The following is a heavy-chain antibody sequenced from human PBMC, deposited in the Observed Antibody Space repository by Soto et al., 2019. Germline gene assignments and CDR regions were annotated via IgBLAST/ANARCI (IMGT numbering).Heavy chain of an antibody. CDR3: AREDSSTRPYYYYYRMDV. J-gene: IGHJ6*02. CDR2: IIPIFGTA. Sequence: SVKVSCKASGGTFSSYAISWVRQAPGQGLEWMGGIIPIFGTANYAQKFQGRVTITADESTSTAYMEMSSLRYEDTAVYYCAREDSSTRPYYYYYRMDVWGQGRTVTVSS. D-gene: IGHD2-2*01. CDR1: GGTFSSYA. V-gene: IGHV1-69*13.